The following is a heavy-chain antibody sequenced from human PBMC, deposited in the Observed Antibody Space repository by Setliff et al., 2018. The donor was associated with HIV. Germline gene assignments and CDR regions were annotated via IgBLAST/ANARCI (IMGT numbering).Heavy chain of an antibody. CDR2: IYYSGST. CDR3: ARRQQLWLLYAFDI. D-gene: IGHD5-18*01. CDR1: GGSISSSSYY. J-gene: IGHJ3*02. Sequence: ETLSLTCTVSGGSISSSSYYWGWIRQPPGKGLEWIGSIYYSGSTYYNPSLKSRVTISVDTSKNQFSLKLSSVTAADTAVYYCARRQQLWLLYAFDIWGQGTMVTVS. V-gene: IGHV4-39*01.